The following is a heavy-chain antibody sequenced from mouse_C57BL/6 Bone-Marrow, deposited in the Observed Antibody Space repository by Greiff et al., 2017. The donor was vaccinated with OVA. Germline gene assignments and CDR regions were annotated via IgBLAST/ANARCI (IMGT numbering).Heavy chain of an antibody. CDR2: IDPETGGT. J-gene: IGHJ2*01. CDR3: TRTDYDGYCFDY. CDR1: GYTFTDYE. Sequence: QVQLQQSGAELVRPGASVTLSCKASGYTFTDYEMHWVKQTPVHGLEWIGAIDPETGGTAYNQKFKGKAILTADKSSSTAYMELRSLTSEDSAVYYCTRTDYDGYCFDYWGLGTTLTVSS. D-gene: IGHD2-3*01. V-gene: IGHV1-15*01.